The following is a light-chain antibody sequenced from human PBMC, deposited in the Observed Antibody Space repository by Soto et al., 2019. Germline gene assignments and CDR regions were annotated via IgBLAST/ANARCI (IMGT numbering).Light chain of an antibody. CDR2: AAS. V-gene: IGKV1-9*01. J-gene: IGKJ4*01. Sequence: DIQLTQSPSFLSASVGDRVTITCRASQGISSYLAWYQQKPGKAPKLLIYAASTLQSGGPSRFSGSGSGTEFTLTISSLQPEHSATYYCQQLNSYPRTLGGGTKVEI. CDR1: QGISSY. CDR3: QQLNSYPRT.